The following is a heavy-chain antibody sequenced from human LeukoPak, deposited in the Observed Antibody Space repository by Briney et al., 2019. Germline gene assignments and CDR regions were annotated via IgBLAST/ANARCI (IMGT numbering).Heavy chain of an antibody. D-gene: IGHD5-12*01. CDR2: IYSSGSN. J-gene: IGHJ4*02. V-gene: IGHV4-4*07. Sequence: SETLSLTCTVSGGSISGYFWSWIRQPAGKGLEWIGRIYSSGSNNYNPSLKSRVTMSLDTSKNHLSLNLSSVTAADTAVYYFGRAPTSGREPTSGRPLDYWGQGTLVTVSS. CDR1: GGSISGYF. CDR3: GRAPTSGREPTSGRPLDY.